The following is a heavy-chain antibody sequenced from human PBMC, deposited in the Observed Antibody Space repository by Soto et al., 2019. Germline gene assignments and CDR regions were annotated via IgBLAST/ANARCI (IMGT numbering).Heavy chain of an antibody. V-gene: IGHV3-66*01. D-gene: IGHD3-9*01. J-gene: IGHJ4*02. CDR3: ASSGWYYDILTGYMEFDY. CDR2: IYSGGSI. Sequence: GGSLRLSCAASGFTVSSNYMSWVRQAPGKGLEWVSVIYSGGSIYYADSVKGRFTISRDNSKNTLYLQMNSLRAEDTAVYYCASSGWYYDILTGYMEFDYWGQGTLVTVSS. CDR1: GFTVSSNY.